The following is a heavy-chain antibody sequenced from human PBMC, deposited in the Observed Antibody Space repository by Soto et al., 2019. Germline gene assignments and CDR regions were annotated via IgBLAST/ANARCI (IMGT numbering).Heavy chain of an antibody. J-gene: IGHJ6*02. V-gene: IGHV3-30*03. CDR2: ISYDGSNK. CDR1: GFTFSSYG. CDR3: AREHTNTTYYYYGMDV. Sequence: GGSLRLSCAASGFTFSSYGMHWVRQAPGKGLEWVAVISYDGSNKYYADSVKGHVTISADKSISAAYLQWSSLKASDTAMYYCAREHTNTTYYYYGMDVWGQGTTVT.